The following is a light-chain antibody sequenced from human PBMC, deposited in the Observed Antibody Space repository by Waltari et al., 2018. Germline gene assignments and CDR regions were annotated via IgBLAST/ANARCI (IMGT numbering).Light chain of an antibody. CDR2: EGE. Sequence: QSALTQPASVSGSPGQSLTLSLTGTNPEVGNYNIVSCFQHHPGKAPKLLIYEGEKRPSGVSSRFFGSKSDKAASLTISGLEADDEAVYYCFSYAVSSTFMIFGGGTQLTVL. V-gene: IGLV2-23*01. J-gene: IGLJ2*01. CDR1: NPEVGNYNI. CDR3: FSYAVSSTFMI.